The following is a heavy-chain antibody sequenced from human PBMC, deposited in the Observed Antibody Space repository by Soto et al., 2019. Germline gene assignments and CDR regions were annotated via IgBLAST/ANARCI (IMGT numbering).Heavy chain of an antibody. J-gene: IGHJ4*02. D-gene: IGHD1-26*01. CDR1: GASFSDYY. CDR3: VGGVALSRGSVDF. Sequence: SETLSLTCAVYGASFSDYYWSWIRQSPEKGLEWIAEMHHSGRTNYNPALQSRVSMSLDTSQNQFSLNLSSVTAADTAVYYCVGGVALSRGSVDFWGPGTLVTVSS. V-gene: IGHV4-34*01. CDR2: MHHSGRT.